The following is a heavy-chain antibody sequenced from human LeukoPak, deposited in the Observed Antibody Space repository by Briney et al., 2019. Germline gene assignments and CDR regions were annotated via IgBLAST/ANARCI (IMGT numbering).Heavy chain of an antibody. D-gene: IGHD3-3*01. CDR2: INPNSGGT. CDR3: ARGLEWLTRRHTWFDP. V-gene: IGHV1-2*02. J-gene: IGHJ5*02. Sequence: ASVKLSCKASGYTFTGYYMHWVRQAPGQGLEWMGWINPNSGGTNYAQKFQGRVTMTTDTSTSTAYMELRSLRSDDTAVYYCARGLEWLTRRHTWFDPWGQGTLVTVSS. CDR1: GYTFTGYY.